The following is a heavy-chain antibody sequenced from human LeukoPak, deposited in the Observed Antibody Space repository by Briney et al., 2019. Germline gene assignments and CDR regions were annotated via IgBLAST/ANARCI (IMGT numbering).Heavy chain of an antibody. CDR1: GFTFSSYG. D-gene: IGHD3-22*01. V-gene: IGHV3-30*18. Sequence: GGSLRLSCVASGFTFSSYGMHWVRQAPGKGLEWVAVISYDGSNKYYADSVKGRFTISRDNSKNTLYLQMNSLRAEDTAVYYCAKETYYYGFGYWGQGTLVTVSS. CDR3: AKETYYYGFGY. CDR2: ISYDGSNK. J-gene: IGHJ4*02.